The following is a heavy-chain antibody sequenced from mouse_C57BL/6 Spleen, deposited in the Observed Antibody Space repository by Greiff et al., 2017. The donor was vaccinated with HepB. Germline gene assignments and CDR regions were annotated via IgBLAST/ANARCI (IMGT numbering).Heavy chain of an antibody. V-gene: IGHV5-17*01. CDR3: ARDTPVVEDYFDY. CDR1: GFTFSDYG. CDR2: ISSGSSTI. J-gene: IGHJ2*01. Sequence: EVQLVESGGGLVKPGGSLKLSCAASGFTFSDYGMHWVRQAPEKGLEWVAYISSGSSTIYYADTVKGRFTISRDNAKNTLFLQMTSLRSEDTAMYYCARDTPVVEDYFDYWGQGTTLTVSS. D-gene: IGHD1-1*01.